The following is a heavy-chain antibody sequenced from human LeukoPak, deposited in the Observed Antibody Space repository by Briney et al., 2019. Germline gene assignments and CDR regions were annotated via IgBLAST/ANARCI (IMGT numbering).Heavy chain of an antibody. CDR1: GFTFSSYS. CDR2: SSSSRSYI. CDR3: ARDAFYI. V-gene: IGHV3-21*01. J-gene: IGHJ3*02. Sequence: GGSLRLSCAASGFTFSSYSMNWVRQAPGKGLEWVSSSSSSRSYIYYADSVTGRFTISRDNANNSLYLQMNRLRAEDTAVYYCARDAFYIWGQGTMVTVSS.